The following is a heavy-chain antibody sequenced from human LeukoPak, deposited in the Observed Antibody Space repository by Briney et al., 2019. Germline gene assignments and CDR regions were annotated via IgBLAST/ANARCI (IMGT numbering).Heavy chain of an antibody. Sequence: ASVKVSCKASGYTFTNYAVHWVRQAPGQRPEWMGRVNPGDGDTKYSQNFQGRVTFARDTSANTAFMELSSLRSEDTAVYYCARRGVTTRDSYYYAMHVWGQGTTVTVSS. V-gene: IGHV1-3*01. J-gene: IGHJ6*02. CDR3: ARRGVTTRDSYYYAMHV. D-gene: IGHD2-21*02. CDR1: GYTFTNYA. CDR2: VNPGDGDT.